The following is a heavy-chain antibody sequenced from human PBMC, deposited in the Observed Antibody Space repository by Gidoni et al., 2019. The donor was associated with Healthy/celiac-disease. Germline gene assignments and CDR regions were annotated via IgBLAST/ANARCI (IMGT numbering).Heavy chain of an antibody. D-gene: IGHD6-19*01. Sequence: QVQLQQSGPGLVKPSQTLSLTCSISGASFSSNISAWNWIRQSPSRGLEWLGRTYYRSKWYNDYAVSVKSRITINPDTSKNQFSLQLNSVTPEDTAVYYCARVRVDSSGWFRFDYWGQGTLVTVSS. J-gene: IGHJ4*02. CDR3: ARVRVDSSGWFRFDY. CDR1: GASFSSNISA. V-gene: IGHV6-1*01. CDR2: TYYRSKWYN.